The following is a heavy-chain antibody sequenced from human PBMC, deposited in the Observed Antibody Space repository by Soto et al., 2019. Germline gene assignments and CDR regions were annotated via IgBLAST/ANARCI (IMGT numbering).Heavy chain of an antibody. Sequence: QITLKESGPTLVKPTQTLTLTCTFSGFSLTTRGVGVGWIRQPPGKALECLALIYWDDDKRYSPSLQSRLSITKDSYKNQVVMTMTNVDPVDTATYYCAYIQNYYQYDWFDRWGQGTLVSVSS. V-gene: IGHV2-5*02. CDR3: AYIQNYYQYDWFDR. J-gene: IGHJ5*02. CDR2: IYWDDDK. D-gene: IGHD3-16*01. CDR1: GFSLTTRGVG.